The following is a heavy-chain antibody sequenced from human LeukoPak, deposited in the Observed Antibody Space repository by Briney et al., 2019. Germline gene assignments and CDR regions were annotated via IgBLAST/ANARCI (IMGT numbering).Heavy chain of an antibody. CDR3: ARSDWLQGSDFDY. V-gene: IGHV1-18*01. Sequence: ASVKVSCKGSVYTFTSYGISWVRQAPGQGLEWMGCISAYNGNTNYAQKLQGRVTMTTDTSTSTAYMELRSLRSDDTAVYYCARSDWLQGSDFDYWGQGTLVTVSS. D-gene: IGHD3-9*01. CDR2: ISAYNGNT. J-gene: IGHJ4*02. CDR1: VYTFTSYG.